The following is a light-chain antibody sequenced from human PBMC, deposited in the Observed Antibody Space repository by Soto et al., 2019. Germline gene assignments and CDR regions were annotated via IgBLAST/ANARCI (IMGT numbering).Light chain of an antibody. CDR1: SGDIGTYNL. CDR3: CSFAGSGTGV. CDR2: EVN. J-gene: IGLJ1*01. V-gene: IGLV2-23*02. Sequence: QSVLTQPASVSVSPGQSSAISCTGTSGDIGTYNLVSWYQQHPGKAPKLMISEVNKRPSGVSDRFSGSKSGDTASLTISGLRTEDEADYYCCSFAGSGTGVFGTGTKVTVL.